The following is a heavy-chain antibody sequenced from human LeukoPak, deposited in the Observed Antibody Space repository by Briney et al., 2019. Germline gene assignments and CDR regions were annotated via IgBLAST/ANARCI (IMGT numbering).Heavy chain of an antibody. J-gene: IGHJ4*02. D-gene: IGHD2-2*01. CDR3: AKGSFHCSSTSCPNDY. Sequence: PGGSLRLSCAASGFTVSSNYMSWVRQAPGKGLEWVSVIYSGGSTYYADSVKGRFTISRDNSKNTLYLQMNSLRAEDTAVYYCAKGSFHCSSTSCPNDYWGQGTLVTVSS. V-gene: IGHV3-66*01. CDR2: IYSGGST. CDR1: GFTVSSNY.